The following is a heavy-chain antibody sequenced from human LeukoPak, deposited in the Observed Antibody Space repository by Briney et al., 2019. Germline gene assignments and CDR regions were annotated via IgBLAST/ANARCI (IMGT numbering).Heavy chain of an antibody. V-gene: IGHV3-30*02. CDR2: IRYDGSNK. CDR3: AKDRYSSSWYYFDY. J-gene: IGHJ4*02. Sequence: GGSLRLSCAASGFTFSSYGMHWVRQAPGKGLEWVAFIRYDGSNKYYADSVKGRFTISRDNSKNTLYLQMNSLRAEGTAVYYCAKDRYSSSWYYFDYWGQGTLVTVSS. CDR1: GFTFSSYG. D-gene: IGHD6-13*01.